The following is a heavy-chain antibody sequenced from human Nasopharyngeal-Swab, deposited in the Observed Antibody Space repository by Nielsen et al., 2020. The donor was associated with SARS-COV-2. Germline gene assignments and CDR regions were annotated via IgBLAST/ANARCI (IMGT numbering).Heavy chain of an antibody. CDR2: ISSSGSTI. CDR1: GFTFSSYE. J-gene: IGHJ4*02. Sequence: GESLKISCAASGFTFSSYEMNWVRQAPGKGLEWVSYISSSGSTIYYADSVKGRFTISRDNAKNSLYLQMNSLRAEDTAVYYCARDLSRIEHYDFWSGYSNYWGQGTLVTVSS. V-gene: IGHV3-48*03. D-gene: IGHD3-3*01. CDR3: ARDLSRIEHYDFWSGYSNY.